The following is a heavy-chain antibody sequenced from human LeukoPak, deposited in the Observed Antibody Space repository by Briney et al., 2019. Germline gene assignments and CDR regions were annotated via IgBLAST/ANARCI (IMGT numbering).Heavy chain of an antibody. J-gene: IGHJ4*02. D-gene: IGHD5-12*01. CDR2: IIGSSGDT. V-gene: IGHV3-23*01. CDR3: AKGAYDYIEMGYFDY. Sequence: GASLRLSCAASGFIFSNFAMSWVRQAPGKRLEWVSLIIGSSGDTFYADSVKGRFTISRDNSKNRLYLQMNSLRAEDTALYYCAKGAYDYIEMGYFDYWGQGTLVTVSS. CDR1: GFIFSNFA.